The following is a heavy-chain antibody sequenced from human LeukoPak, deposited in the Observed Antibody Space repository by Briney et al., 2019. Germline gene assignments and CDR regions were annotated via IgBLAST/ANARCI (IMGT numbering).Heavy chain of an antibody. D-gene: IGHD3-9*01. CDR1: GFTFSSYA. CDR3: ARAQANVLRYFDWLPIGY. J-gene: IGHJ4*02. CDR2: ISYDGSNK. Sequence: GGSPRLSCAASGFTFSSYAMHWVRQAPGKGLEWVAVISYDGSNKYYADSVKGRFTISRNNSKNTLYLQMNSLRAEDTAVYYCARAQANVLRYFDWLPIGYWGQGTLVTVSS. V-gene: IGHV3-30*01.